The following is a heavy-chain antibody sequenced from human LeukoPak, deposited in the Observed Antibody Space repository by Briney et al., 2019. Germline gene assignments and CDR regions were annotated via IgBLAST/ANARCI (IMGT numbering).Heavy chain of an antibody. CDR2: TAHRGST. CDR3: ARVTRNSGWFFDS. Sequence: SETLSLTCDVSGYSISGGYFWGWIRQPPGMGLEWIGSTAHRGSTYYNPSLKGRVSISIDGSKNQFSLSLTSVTAADTAIYYCARVTRNSGWFFDSWGQGALATVSS. J-gene: IGHJ5*01. D-gene: IGHD6-19*01. V-gene: IGHV4-38-2*01. CDR1: GYSISGGYF.